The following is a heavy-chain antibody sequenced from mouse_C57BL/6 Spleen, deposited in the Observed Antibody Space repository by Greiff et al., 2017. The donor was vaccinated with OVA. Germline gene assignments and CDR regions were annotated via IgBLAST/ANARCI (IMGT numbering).Heavy chain of an antibody. CDR3: ARVEEITTVPLTGYYFDY. Sequence: QVQLQQSGAELVKPGASVKLSCKASGYTFTSYWMQWVKQRPGQGLEWIGEIDPSDSYTNYNQKFKGKATLTVDTSSSTAYMQLSSLTSEDSAVYYCARVEEITTVPLTGYYFDYWGQGTTLTVSS. CDR1: GYTFTSYW. CDR2: IDPSDSYT. D-gene: IGHD1-1*01. J-gene: IGHJ2*01. V-gene: IGHV1-50*01.